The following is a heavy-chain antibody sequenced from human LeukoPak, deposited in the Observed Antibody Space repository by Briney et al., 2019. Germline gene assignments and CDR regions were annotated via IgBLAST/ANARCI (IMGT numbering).Heavy chain of an antibody. CDR3: AKGKNTGSYLSHVDY. J-gene: IGHJ4*02. CDR1: GFTFDDYT. V-gene: IGHV3-43*01. Sequence: GGSLRLSCAASGFTFDDYTMHWVRQAPGKGLEWVSLITWDGGSTYYADSVKGRFTISRDNSKNSLYLQMNSLRTEDTALYYCAKGKNTGSYLSHVDYWDQGTLVTVSS. D-gene: IGHD3-10*01. CDR2: ITWDGGST.